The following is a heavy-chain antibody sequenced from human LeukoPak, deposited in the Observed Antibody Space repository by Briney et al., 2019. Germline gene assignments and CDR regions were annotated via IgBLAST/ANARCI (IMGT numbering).Heavy chain of an antibody. D-gene: IGHD4-17*01. CDR3: ARTNGDYVLDY. Sequence: GGSLRLSCAASGFTFSSSGVHWVRQAPGKGLEWVAVIWYDGGNKYYADSVKGRFTISRDNSKNTLYLQMNSLRAEDTAVYYRARTNGDYVLDYWGQGTLVTVSS. CDR2: IWYDGGNK. CDR1: GFTFSSSG. J-gene: IGHJ4*02. V-gene: IGHV3-33*01.